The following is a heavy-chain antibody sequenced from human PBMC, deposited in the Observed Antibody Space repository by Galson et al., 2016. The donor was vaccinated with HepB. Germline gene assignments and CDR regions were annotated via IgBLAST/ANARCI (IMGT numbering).Heavy chain of an antibody. CDR2: XXYDXXXK. D-gene: IGHD5-24*01. CDR1: GFILRXXX. Sequence: SLRLSCAASGFILRXXXMHXXXQAXXXGLXXVAXXXYDXXXKXXXDSXXGRFSIXRDNTKNTLXLQMXSLRAEDTDGYYCAKDKRPIGLGFYGKDVLGQGTTXTVSS. V-gene: IGHV3-30*18. J-gene: IGHJ6*02. CDR3: AKDKRPIGLGFYGKDV.